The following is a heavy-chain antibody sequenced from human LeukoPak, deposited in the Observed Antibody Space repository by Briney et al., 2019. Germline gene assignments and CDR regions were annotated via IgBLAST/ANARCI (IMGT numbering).Heavy chain of an antibody. Sequence: GGSLRLSCAASGFTFSSYAMSWVRQAPGKGLEWVSAISGSGGSTYYADSVKGRFTISRDNSKNTLYLQMNGLRAEDTAVYYCAKGTKRWLQSYYYYYMDVWGKGTTVTVSS. V-gene: IGHV3-23*01. D-gene: IGHD5-24*01. J-gene: IGHJ6*03. CDR3: AKGTKRWLQSYYYYYMDV. CDR1: GFTFSSYA. CDR2: ISGSGGST.